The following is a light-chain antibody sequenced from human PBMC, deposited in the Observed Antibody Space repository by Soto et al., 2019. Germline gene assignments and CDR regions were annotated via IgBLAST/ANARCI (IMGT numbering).Light chain of an antibody. CDR2: SAS. CDR1: QALSNY. V-gene: IGKV1-9*01. CDR3: QHYNSYSEA. J-gene: IGKJ1*01. Sequence: DIQLTQSPSVLSASVGDTVTITCRASQALSNYLAWYQQKPGKAPDLLIYSASTLQSGVPSRFSGSGSGTDFTLTLSSLQPDDFATYYCQHYNSYSEAFGQGTKVDIK.